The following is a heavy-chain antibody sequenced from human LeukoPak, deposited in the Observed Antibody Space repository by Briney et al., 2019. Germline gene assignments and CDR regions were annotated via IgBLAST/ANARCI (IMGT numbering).Heavy chain of an antibody. Sequence: HAGGSLRLSCAASGFTFSSYEMNWVRQAPGKGLEWVSYISSSGSTIYYADSVKGRFTISRDNAKNSLYLQMNSLRAEDTAVYYCARAQLLAAPYYYYMDVWGKGTTVTVSS. V-gene: IGHV3-48*03. CDR3: ARAQLLAAPYYYYMDV. J-gene: IGHJ6*03. CDR2: ISSSGSTI. CDR1: GFTFSSYE. D-gene: IGHD3-10*01.